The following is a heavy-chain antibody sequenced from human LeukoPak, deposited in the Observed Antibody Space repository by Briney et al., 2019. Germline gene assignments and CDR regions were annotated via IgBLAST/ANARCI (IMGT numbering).Heavy chain of an antibody. D-gene: IGHD1-26*01. Sequence: GGPLRLSCAASGFTFSSYAMHWVRQAPGKGLEWVAVISYDGSNKYYADSVKGRFTISRDNSKNTLYLQMNSLRAEDTAVYYCAKDAMTAWELLNKGIYYFDYWGQGTLVTVSS. CDR1: GFTFSSYA. J-gene: IGHJ4*02. CDR2: ISYDGSNK. V-gene: IGHV3-30-3*01. CDR3: AKDAMTAWELLNKGIYYFDY.